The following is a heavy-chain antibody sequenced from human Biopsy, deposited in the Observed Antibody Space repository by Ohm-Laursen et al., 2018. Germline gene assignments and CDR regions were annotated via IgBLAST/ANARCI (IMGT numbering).Heavy chain of an antibody. CDR3: VRGVDYYGPHHYYALDV. V-gene: IGHV4-34*01. CDR2: INHSGRT. J-gene: IGHJ6*02. D-gene: IGHD3-10*01. CDR1: GESFNGYY. Sequence: SETLSLTCAVYGESFNGYYWSWIRQTPGKGLEWIGEINHSGRTNYNPSLKSRVTISVDTSKNQFSLKVRSVTAADTAVYYCVRGVDYYGPHHYYALDVWGQGTTVTVSS.